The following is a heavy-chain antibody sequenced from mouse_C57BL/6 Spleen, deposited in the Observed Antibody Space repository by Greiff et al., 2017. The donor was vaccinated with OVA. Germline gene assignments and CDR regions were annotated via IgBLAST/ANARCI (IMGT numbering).Heavy chain of an antibody. CDR1: GYTFTSYW. CDR3: ARDSNYCDY. Sequence: QVQLQQPGAELVRPGSSVKLSCKASGYTFTSYWMHWVKQRPLQGLEWIGNIDPSDSDTHYNQKFKDKATLTVDKSSSTAYLQLSSLTSKDSAVYYCARDSNYCDYWGQGTTLTVSS. V-gene: IGHV1-52*01. J-gene: IGHJ2*01. D-gene: IGHD2-5*01. CDR2: IDPSDSDT.